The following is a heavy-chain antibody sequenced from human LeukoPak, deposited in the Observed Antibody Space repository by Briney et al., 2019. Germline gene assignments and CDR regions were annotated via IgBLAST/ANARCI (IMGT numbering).Heavy chain of an antibody. Sequence: GGSLRLSCSASGFNFGTHAMHWVRQAPGQGLEWVAMIWRGGNYKFYADSVKGRFTISRDDSRSDLSLQMDSLRVEDTALYHCVIDPPDSGWAFWSWGQGALVTVSS. J-gene: IGHJ5*02. V-gene: IGHV3-33*01. CDR2: IWRGGNYK. CDR1: GFNFGTHA. D-gene: IGHD6-19*01. CDR3: VIDPPDSGWAFWS.